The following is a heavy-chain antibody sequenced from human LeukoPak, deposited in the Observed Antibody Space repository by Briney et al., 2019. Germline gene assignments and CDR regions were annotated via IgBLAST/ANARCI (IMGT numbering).Heavy chain of an antibody. D-gene: IGHD1-1*01. Sequence: GGSLRLSCAASGFTVSSNYMSWVRQAPGKGLEWVSGISAGGETTFYADSVRGRLTISRDNSKNTLYLQMNSLRADDTAVYYCAKSLLTTATGTGRAFDIWGQGTMVTVSS. CDR3: AKSLLTTATGTGRAFDI. CDR2: ISAGGETT. J-gene: IGHJ3*02. V-gene: IGHV3-23*01. CDR1: GFTVSSNY.